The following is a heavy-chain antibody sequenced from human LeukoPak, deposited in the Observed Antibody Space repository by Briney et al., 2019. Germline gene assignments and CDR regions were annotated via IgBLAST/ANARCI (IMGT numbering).Heavy chain of an antibody. J-gene: IGHJ4*02. CDR2: INHNGNVN. CDR1: GFTFSSYW. V-gene: IGHV3-7*03. D-gene: IGHD1-7*01. Sequence: GGSLRLSCAASGFTFSSYWMNWARQAPGKGLEWVASINHNGNVNYYVDSVKGRFTISRDNAKNSLYLQMNSLRVEDTAIYYCARISQGELPTFWGQGTLVIVSS. CDR3: ARISQGELPTF.